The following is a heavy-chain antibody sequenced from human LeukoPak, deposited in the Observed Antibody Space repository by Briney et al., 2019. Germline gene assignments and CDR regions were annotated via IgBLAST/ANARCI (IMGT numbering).Heavy chain of an antibody. CDR3: AGAPETYYDFWSGYYTNYGMDV. Sequence: GGSLRLSCAASGFTFSSYSMSWVRQAPGKGLEWVSSISSSSSYIYYADSVKGRFTISRDNAKNSLYLQMNSLRAEDTAVYYCAGAPETYYDFWSGYYTNYGMDVWGQGTTVTVSS. CDR2: ISSSSSYI. J-gene: IGHJ6*02. CDR1: GFTFSSYS. V-gene: IGHV3-21*01. D-gene: IGHD3-3*01.